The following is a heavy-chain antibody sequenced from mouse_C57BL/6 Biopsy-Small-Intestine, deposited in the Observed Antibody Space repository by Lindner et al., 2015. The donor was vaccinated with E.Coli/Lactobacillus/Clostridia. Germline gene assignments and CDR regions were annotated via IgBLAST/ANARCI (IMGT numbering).Heavy chain of an antibody. CDR3: ARNYGSSWRVDY. V-gene: IGHV1-54*01. Sequence: VQLQESGAELVRPGTSVKVSCKASGYASTDDLIEWIKQRPGQGLEWIGVINPGSGGTNYSEKFKGKATLTADKTSSTAYMQLSSLTSEDSAVYFCARNYGSSWRVDYWGQGTTLTVSS. CDR2: INPGSGGT. J-gene: IGHJ2*01. CDR1: GYASTDDL. D-gene: IGHD1-1*01.